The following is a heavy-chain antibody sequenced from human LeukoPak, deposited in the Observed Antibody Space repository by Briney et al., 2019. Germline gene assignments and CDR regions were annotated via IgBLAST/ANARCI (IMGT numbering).Heavy chain of an antibody. V-gene: IGHV4-59*01. Sequence: SETLSLTCTVSGGSISSYYWSWIRQPPGKGLVWIGYIYYSGSTNYNPSLKSRVTISVDTSKNQFSLKLSSVTAADTAVYYCARGDIVVVPAAIAYGMDVWGKGTTVTVSS. CDR1: GGSISSYY. D-gene: IGHD2-2*01. CDR3: ARGDIVVVPAAIAYGMDV. CDR2: IYYSGST. J-gene: IGHJ6*04.